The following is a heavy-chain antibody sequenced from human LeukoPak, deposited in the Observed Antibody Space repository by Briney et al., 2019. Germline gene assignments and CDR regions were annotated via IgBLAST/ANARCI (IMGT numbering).Heavy chain of an antibody. J-gene: IGHJ4*02. Sequence: PGGSLRLSCAASGFTSSSYAMSWVRQAPGKGLEWVSAISGSGGSTYYADSVKGRFTISRDNSKNTLYLQMNSLRAEDTAVYYCAKGYGSSGYYLIDYWGQGTLVTVPS. V-gene: IGHV3-23*01. CDR1: GFTSSSYA. D-gene: IGHD3-22*01. CDR2: ISGSGGST. CDR3: AKGYGSSGYYLIDY.